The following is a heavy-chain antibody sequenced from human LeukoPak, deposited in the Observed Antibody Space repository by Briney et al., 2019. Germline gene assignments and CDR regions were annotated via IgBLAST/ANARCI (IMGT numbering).Heavy chain of an antibody. V-gene: IGHV3-23*01. Sequence: PGGSLRLSCAASGFTFSSYAMSWVRQAPGKGLEWVSAISGSGGSTYYADSVKGRFTISRDNSKNTPYLQMNSLRAEDTAVYYCAKASLLRWLQSLFDYWGQGTLVTVSS. D-gene: IGHD5-24*01. CDR3: AKASLLRWLQSLFDY. CDR2: ISGSGGST. CDR1: GFTFSSYA. J-gene: IGHJ4*02.